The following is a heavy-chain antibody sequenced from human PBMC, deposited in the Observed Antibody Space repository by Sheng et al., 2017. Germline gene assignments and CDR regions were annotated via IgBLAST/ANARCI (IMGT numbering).Heavy chain of an antibody. D-gene: IGHD1-1*01. Sequence: QVQLVQSGAEVKKPGSSVKVSCKASGRTFSSYTVTWVRQAPGQGLEWMGRIIPLLGKVNYAQNFQDRVTITADKSTRTAYMELSSLRFEDTAMYYCARDIGGQPDYWGQGTLVTVSS. J-gene: IGHJ4*02. V-gene: IGHV1-69*08. CDR2: IIPLLGKV. CDR1: GRTFSSYT. CDR3: ARDIGGQPDY.